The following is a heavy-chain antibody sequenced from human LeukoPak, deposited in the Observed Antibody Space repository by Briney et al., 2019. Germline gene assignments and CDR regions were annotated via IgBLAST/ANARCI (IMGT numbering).Heavy chain of an antibody. CDR3: AKASWVANVDAVL. D-gene: IGHD1-1*01. CDR2: LRGDGET. CDR1: GFTFSSYA. Sequence: GGSLRLSCAAVGFTFSSYAMSWVRQSPARGLEWVSSLRGDGETFYADSVKGRFTLSRDESRNMVFLQLNNLRVKDTAIYYCAKASWVANVDAVLWGQGTVVTVSS. V-gene: IGHV3-23*01. J-gene: IGHJ4*02.